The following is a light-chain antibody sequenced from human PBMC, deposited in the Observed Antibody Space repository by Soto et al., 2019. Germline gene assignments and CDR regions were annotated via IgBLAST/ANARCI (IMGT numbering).Light chain of an antibody. V-gene: IGLV2-14*01. CDR3: SSYTSSSSVGV. CDR2: DVS. CDR1: SSDVGGYNY. J-gene: IGLJ1*01. Sequence: QSVLTQPASVSGSPGQSITISCTGTSSDVGGYNYVPWYQQHPGKAPKLMIYDVSNRPSGVSNRFSGSKSGNTASLTISGLQAEDEADYYCSSYTSSSSVGVFGTGTKVTVL.